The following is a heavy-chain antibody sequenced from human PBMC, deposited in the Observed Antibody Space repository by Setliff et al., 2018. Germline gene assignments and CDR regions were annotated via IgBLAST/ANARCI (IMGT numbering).Heavy chain of an antibody. CDR3: VRDVGGFTHAFDI. V-gene: IGHV1-18*01. J-gene: IGHJ3*02. Sequence: ASVKVSCKASGYTFTSYDINWVRQAPGQGLEWMGFISLYDGHTNYAQKFQGRVTMTRDTSTSTFYMELSSLRSDDTAFYYCVRDVGGFTHAFDIWGQGTMVTVSS. CDR1: GYTFTSYD. CDR2: ISLYDGHT. D-gene: IGHD3-16*01.